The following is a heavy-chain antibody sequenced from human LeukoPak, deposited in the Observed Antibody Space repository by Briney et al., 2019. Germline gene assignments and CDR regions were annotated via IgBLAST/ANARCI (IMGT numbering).Heavy chain of an antibody. CDR2: VQYDGSRQ. Sequence: PGGSLRLSCEASGFTFTSYGIHWVRQAPGKGLEWVAYVQYDGSRQDYADSVKGRFTISRDNPKYTVYLQMNSLRAEDTAVYYCARDGGYSSGQFDYWGQGTLVTVSS. D-gene: IGHD6-19*01. CDR3: ARDGGYSSGQFDY. J-gene: IGHJ4*02. CDR1: GFTFTSYG. V-gene: IGHV3-30*02.